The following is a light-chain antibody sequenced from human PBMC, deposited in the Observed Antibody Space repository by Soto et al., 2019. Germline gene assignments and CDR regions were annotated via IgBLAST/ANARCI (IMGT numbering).Light chain of an antibody. Sequence: SALTQPASVSVSPGHSITISCTGTSSDVGGYNYVSWYQQHPGKAPKLMIYDVSNRPSGVSNRFSGSKSGNTASLTISGLQAEDEADYYCSSYTSSSTLYYVFGTGTKVTVL. CDR2: DVS. J-gene: IGLJ1*01. V-gene: IGLV2-14*01. CDR3: SSYTSSSTLYYV. CDR1: SSDVGGYNY.